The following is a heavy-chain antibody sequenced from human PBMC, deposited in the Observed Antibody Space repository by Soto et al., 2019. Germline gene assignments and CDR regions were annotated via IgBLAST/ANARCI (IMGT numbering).Heavy chain of an antibody. D-gene: IGHD3-10*01. V-gene: IGHV3-30-3*01. CDR1: GFTFSSYA. CDR2: ISYDGSNK. CDR3: ARGGLTMVRGVIGF. Sequence: QVQLVESGGGVVQPGRSLRLSCAASGFTFSSYAMHWVRQAPDKGLAWVAVISYDGSNKYYADSVKGRFTISRDNSKNTLYLQMNSLRAEDTAVYYCARGGLTMVRGVIGFWGQGTLVTVSS. J-gene: IGHJ4*02.